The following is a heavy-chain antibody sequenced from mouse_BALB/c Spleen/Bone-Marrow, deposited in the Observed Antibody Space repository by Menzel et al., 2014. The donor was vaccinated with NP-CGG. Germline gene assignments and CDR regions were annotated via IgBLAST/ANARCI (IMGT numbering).Heavy chain of an antibody. J-gene: IGHJ4*01. CDR1: GFNIKDTY. D-gene: IGHD1-1*01. Sequence: EVQLQQSGTELVKPGASVKLSCTASGFNIKDTYMHWVKQRPEQGLEWIGRIDPANGNTRYDPKFQDKATITADTSSNTAYLQLTSLTSEDTAVYYCARAYYYGSSYYVMDYWGQGTSVTVSS. CDR2: IDPANGNT. V-gene: IGHV14-3*02. CDR3: ARAYYYGSSYYVMDY.